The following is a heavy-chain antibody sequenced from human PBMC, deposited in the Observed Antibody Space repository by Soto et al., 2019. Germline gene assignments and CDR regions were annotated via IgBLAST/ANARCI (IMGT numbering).Heavy chain of an antibody. D-gene: IGHD4-17*01. V-gene: IGHV4-59*01. CDR1: GGSISSYY. J-gene: IGHJ4*02. CDR2: IYYSGST. Sequence: QVQLQESGPGLVKPSETLSLTCTVSGGSISSYYWRWIRQPPGKGLEWIGYIYYSGSTNYNPSLKSRVTISVDTSKNQFSLKLSSVTAADTAVYYCARRHGASFDYWGQGTLVTVSS. CDR3: ARRHGASFDY.